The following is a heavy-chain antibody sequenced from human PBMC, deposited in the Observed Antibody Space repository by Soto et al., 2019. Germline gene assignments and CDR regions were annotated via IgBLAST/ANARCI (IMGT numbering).Heavy chain of an antibody. D-gene: IGHD3-3*01. CDR3: ARDLHYDFWSGYRGWFDP. CDR1: GDSVSSNSAA. CDR2: TYYRSKWYN. V-gene: IGHV6-1*01. Sequence: PSQTLSLTCAISGDSVSSNSAAWNWIRQSPSRGLEWLGRTYYRSKWYNDYAVSVKSRITINPDTSKNQFSLQLNSVTPEDTAVYYCARDLHYDFWSGYRGWFDPWGQGTLVTV. J-gene: IGHJ5*02.